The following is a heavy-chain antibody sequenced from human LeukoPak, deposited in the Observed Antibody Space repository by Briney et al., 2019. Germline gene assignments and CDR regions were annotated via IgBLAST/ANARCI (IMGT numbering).Heavy chain of an antibody. CDR1: GFTFSSYW. V-gene: IGHV3-7*01. CDR2: IKQDGSEK. Sequence: GGSLRLSCAASGFTFSSYWMSWVRQAPGKGLEWVANIKQDGSEKYYVDSVKGRFTISRDNAKNPLYLQMNSLRAEDTAVYYCARDEGLYYDFWSGYGPFPDYWGQGTLVTVSS. D-gene: IGHD3-3*01. J-gene: IGHJ4*02. CDR3: ARDEGLYYDFWSGYGPFPDY.